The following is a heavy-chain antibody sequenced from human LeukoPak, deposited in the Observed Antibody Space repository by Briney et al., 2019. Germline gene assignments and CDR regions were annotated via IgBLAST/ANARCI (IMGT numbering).Heavy chain of an antibody. CDR2: IYYSGST. J-gene: IGHJ1*01. Sequence: SETLSLTCTVSGGSISSYYWSWIRQPPGKGLEWIGYIYYSGSTNYNPSLKSRVTISVHTSKNQFSLKLSSVTAADTAVYYCAAGSSWYSASIEYFQHWGQGTLVTVSS. D-gene: IGHD6-13*01. V-gene: IGHV4-59*01. CDR3: AAGSSWYSASIEYFQH. CDR1: GGSISSYY.